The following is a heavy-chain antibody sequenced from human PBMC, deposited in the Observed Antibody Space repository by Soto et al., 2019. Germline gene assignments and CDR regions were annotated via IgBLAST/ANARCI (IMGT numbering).Heavy chain of an antibody. CDR2: ISWNSGSI. CDR1: VFTFDDYA. CDR3: AKDMGIVVTLWSLDY. Sequence: PGGSLGLSCAASVFTFDDYAMHWVRQSPGKGLEWVSGISWNSGSIGYADSVKGRFTISRDNAKNSLYLKMNSLRAEDTALYYCAKDMGIVVTLWSLDYCGQGTLVTVSS. J-gene: IGHJ4*02. D-gene: IGHD3-22*01. V-gene: IGHV3-9*01.